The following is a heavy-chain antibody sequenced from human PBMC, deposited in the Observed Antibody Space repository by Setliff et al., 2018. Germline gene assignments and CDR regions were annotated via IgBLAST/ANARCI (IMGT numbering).Heavy chain of an antibody. V-gene: IGHV3-21*01. CDR1: GFTFSSYS. J-gene: IGHJ3*02. CDR2: ISSSSSYI. CDR3: ARASSSDNYNFWSGYYDGDAFDI. D-gene: IGHD3-3*01. Sequence: PGGSLRLSCAASGFTFSSYSMNWVRQAPGKGLEWVSSISSSSSYIYYADSVKGRFTISRDNAKNSPYLQMNSLRAEDTAVYYCARASSSDNYNFWSGYYDGDAFDIWGQGTMVTVSS.